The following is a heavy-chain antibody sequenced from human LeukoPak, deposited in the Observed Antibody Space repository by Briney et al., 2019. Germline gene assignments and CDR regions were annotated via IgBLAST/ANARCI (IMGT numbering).Heavy chain of an antibody. Sequence: PGGSLRLSCAASGFTFSGYEMNWVRQAPGKGLEWVSYISSSGSTIYYADSVKGRFTISRDNAKNSLYLQMNNLRAEDTAVYYCARVLYGDRRVDYWGQGTLVTVSS. CDR3: ARVLYGDRRVDY. CDR1: GFTFSGYE. J-gene: IGHJ4*02. D-gene: IGHD4-17*01. CDR2: ISSSGSTI. V-gene: IGHV3-48*03.